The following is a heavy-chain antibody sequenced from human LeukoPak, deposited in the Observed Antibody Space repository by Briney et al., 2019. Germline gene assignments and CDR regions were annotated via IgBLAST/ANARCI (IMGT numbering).Heavy chain of an antibody. V-gene: IGHV1-69*04. Sequence: SVKVSCEASGGTFSSYAISWVRQAPGQGLEWMGRIIPILGIANYAQKFQGRVTITADKSTSTAYMELSSLRSEDTAVYYCASRKKTTYDAFDIWGQGTMVTVSS. J-gene: IGHJ3*02. CDR2: IIPILGIA. D-gene: IGHD4-17*01. CDR1: GGTFSSYA. CDR3: ASRKKTTYDAFDI.